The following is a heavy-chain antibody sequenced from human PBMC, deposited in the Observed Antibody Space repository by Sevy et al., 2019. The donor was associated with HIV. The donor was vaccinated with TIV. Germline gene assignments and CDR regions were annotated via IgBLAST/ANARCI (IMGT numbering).Heavy chain of an antibody. V-gene: IGHV6-1*01. CDR2: TYYRSTWHN. Sequence: SQTLSLTCAISGDSVSSHSVAWNWIRQSPSSGLEWLGRTYYRSTWHNDYAVSVKSRITINTDTSKNQFYLQLNSVTPEDTAVYYCARTTSGWFDYWGQGTPVTV. CDR3: ARTTSGWFDY. CDR1: GDSVSSHSVA. D-gene: IGHD6-19*01. J-gene: IGHJ4*02.